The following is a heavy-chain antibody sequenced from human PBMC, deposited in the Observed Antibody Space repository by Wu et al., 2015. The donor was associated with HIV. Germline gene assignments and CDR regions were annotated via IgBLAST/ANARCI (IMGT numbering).Heavy chain of an antibody. CDR3: ATTVGLCSGVSCKRRGAFDM. CDR1: GYFLSKIS. V-gene: IGHV1-24*01. CDR2: FAPEDGET. J-gene: IGHJ3*02. D-gene: IGHD2-15*01. Sequence: VQLVQSGAEVKKPGASVKVSCRISGYFLSKISMHWVRQSPGKGLEWMGGFAPEDGETVYAQKFQGRVTMTEDISTDTAYMELSSPISDDTAVFFCATTVGLCSGVSCKRRGAFDMWGQGTLVTVSS.